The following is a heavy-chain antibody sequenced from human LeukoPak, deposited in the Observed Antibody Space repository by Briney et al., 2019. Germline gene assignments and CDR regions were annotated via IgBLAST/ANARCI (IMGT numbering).Heavy chain of an antibody. D-gene: IGHD6-19*01. CDR1: GFIFTNYA. CDR3: PVLAVTGSDFK. V-gene: IGHV3-23*01. CDR2: ITGRDGTT. Sequence: GGSLRLSCAASGFIFTNYAMSWVRQAPGKGLEWVSTITGRDGTTYYADSVRGRFIISRDNSKNMLYLQMNNLRAEDTAVYCCPVLAVTGSDFKWGQGTLVTVS. J-gene: IGHJ4*02.